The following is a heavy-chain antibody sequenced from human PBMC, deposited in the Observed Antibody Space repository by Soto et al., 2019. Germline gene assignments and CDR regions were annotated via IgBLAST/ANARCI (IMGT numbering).Heavy chain of an antibody. CDR3: ARHERSYYDYIWGSYKPGKFDY. J-gene: IGHJ4*02. CDR1: GGSISSYF. Sequence: SETLSLTCTVSGGSISSYFWSWIRQPPGKGLEWIGYIYYSGSTNYNPSLKSRVTISVDTSKNQFSLKLSSVTAADTAVYYCARHERSYYDYIWGSYKPGKFDYWGQGTLVTVSS. D-gene: IGHD3-16*01. V-gene: IGHV4-59*08. CDR2: IYYSGST.